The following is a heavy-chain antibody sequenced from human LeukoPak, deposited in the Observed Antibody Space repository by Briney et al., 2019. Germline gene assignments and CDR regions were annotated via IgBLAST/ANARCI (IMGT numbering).Heavy chain of an antibody. CDR1: GYTFTSYD. J-gene: IGHJ6*03. D-gene: IGHD3-3*01. CDR3: ARCEGVARYYYYMDV. V-gene: IGHV1-8*03. Sequence: ASVKVSCKASGYTFTSYDINWVRQATGQGLEWMGWMNPNSGNTGYAQKFQGRVTITRNTSISTAYMGLSSLRSEDTAVYYCARCEGVARYYYYMDVWGKGTTVTVSS. CDR2: MNPNSGNT.